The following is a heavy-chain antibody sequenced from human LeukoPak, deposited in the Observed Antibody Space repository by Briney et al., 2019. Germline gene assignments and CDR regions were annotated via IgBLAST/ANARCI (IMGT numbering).Heavy chain of an antibody. V-gene: IGHV3-7*01. CDR3: ARARRIDCSSTSCYPDAFDI. CDR1: GFTFSSYW. J-gene: IGHJ3*02. Sequence: GGSLRLSCAASGFTFSSYWMSWVRQAPGKGLEWVANIKQDGSEKYYVDSVKGRFTISRDNAKNSLYLQMNSLRAEDTAVYYCARARRIDCSSTSCYPDAFDIWGQGTMVTVSS. CDR2: IKQDGSEK. D-gene: IGHD2-2*01.